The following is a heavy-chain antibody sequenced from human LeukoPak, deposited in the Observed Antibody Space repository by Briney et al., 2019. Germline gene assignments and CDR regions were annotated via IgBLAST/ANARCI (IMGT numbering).Heavy chain of an antibody. CDR1: GGSINIYY. CDR2: IYTSGST. J-gene: IGHJ3*02. D-gene: IGHD3-22*01. Sequence: SETLSLTCTVSGGSINIYYWSWIRQPAGKGLEWIGRIYTSGSTNYNPSLKSRVTMSVDTSKNQFPLKLSSVTAADTAVYYCARDYYDSRGEAFDIWGQGTMVTVSS. CDR3: ARDYYDSRGEAFDI. V-gene: IGHV4-4*07.